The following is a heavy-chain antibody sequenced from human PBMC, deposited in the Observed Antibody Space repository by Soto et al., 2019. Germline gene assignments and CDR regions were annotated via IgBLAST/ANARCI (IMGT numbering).Heavy chain of an antibody. D-gene: IGHD3-16*02. CDR1: CGSFSGYY. CDR3: AREIMITFGGVIASDAFDI. J-gene: IGHJ3*02. CDR2: INHSGST. Sequence: SETLSLTCAVYCGSFSGYYWSWIRQPPGKGLEWIGEINHSGSTNYNPSLKSRVTISVDTSKNQFSLKLSSVTAADTAVYYCAREIMITFGGVIASDAFDIWGQGTMVTVSS. V-gene: IGHV4-34*01.